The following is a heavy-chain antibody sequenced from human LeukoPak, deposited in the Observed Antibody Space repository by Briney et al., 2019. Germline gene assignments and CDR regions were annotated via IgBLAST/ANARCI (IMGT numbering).Heavy chain of an antibody. CDR3: AKEYGDGGFDP. V-gene: IGHV3-23*01. Sequence: GGSLRLSCAASGFTFGNYGMSWVRQAPGKGLEWVSAISGSGGSTYYADSVKGRFTISRDNSKNTLYLQMNSLRAEDTAVYYCAKEYGDGGFDPWGQGTLVTVSS. CDR2: ISGSGGST. CDR1: GFTFGNYG. D-gene: IGHD4-17*01. J-gene: IGHJ5*02.